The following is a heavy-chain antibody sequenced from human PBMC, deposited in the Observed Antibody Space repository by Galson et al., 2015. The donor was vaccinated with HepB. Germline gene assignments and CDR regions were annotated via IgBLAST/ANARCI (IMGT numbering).Heavy chain of an antibody. D-gene: IGHD3-16*01. CDR3: ARRGGTVRDFNDAFDI. CDR1: GFTFSSYA. CDR2: ISYDGSNK. Sequence: SLRLSCAASGFTFSSYAMHWVRQAPGKGLEWVAVISYDGSNKYYADSVKGRFTISRDNSKNTLYLQMNSLRAEDTAVYYCARRGGTVRDFNDAFDIWGQGTMVTVSS. V-gene: IGHV3-30*04. J-gene: IGHJ3*02.